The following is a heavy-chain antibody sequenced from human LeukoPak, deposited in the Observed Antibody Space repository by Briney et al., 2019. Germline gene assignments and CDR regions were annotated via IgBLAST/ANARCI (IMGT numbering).Heavy chain of an antibody. J-gene: IGHJ4*02. D-gene: IGHD3-10*01. CDR3: ASNYYGSGRLAPNYFDY. CDR2: IYHSGST. V-gene: IGHV4-30-2*01. CDR1: GGSISSGGYS. Sequence: PSQTLSLTCAVSGGSISSGGYSWSWIRQPPGKGLEWIGYIYHSGSTYYNPSLKSRVTISVDRSKNQFSLKLSSVTAADTAVYYCASNYYGSGRLAPNYFDYWGQGTLVTISS.